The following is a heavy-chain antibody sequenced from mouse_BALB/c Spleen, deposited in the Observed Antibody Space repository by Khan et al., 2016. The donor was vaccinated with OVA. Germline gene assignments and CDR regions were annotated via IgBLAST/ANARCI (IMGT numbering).Heavy chain of an antibody. CDR3: AGGPYYSGISCSDY. Sequence: EVELVESGGGLVKPGGSLKLSCAASGFTFSSYVMSWVRQTPEQRLEWVASISSGGYTYYPDSVKGRFTISRDDARDFLYLQMRSLRSGDQAMYYCAGGPYYSGISCSDYWGQGTTLTVSS. CDR1: GFTFSSYV. CDR2: ISSGGYT. D-gene: IGHD1-1*01. J-gene: IGHJ2*01. V-gene: IGHV5-6-5*01.